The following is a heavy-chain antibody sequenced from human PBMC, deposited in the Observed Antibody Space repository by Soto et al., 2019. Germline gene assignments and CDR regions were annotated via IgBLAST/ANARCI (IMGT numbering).Heavy chain of an antibody. CDR3: VKGDGDGYNYFDY. J-gene: IGHJ4*02. V-gene: IGHV3-64D*06. CDR2: ISSNGGST. D-gene: IGHD5-12*01. CDR1: GFTFSSYA. Sequence: PGGSLRLSCSASGFTFSSYAMHWVRQAPGKGLEYVSAISSNGGSTYYADSVKGRFTISRDNSKNTLYLQMSSLRAEDTAVYYCVKGDGDGYNYFDYWGQGTLVTVSS.